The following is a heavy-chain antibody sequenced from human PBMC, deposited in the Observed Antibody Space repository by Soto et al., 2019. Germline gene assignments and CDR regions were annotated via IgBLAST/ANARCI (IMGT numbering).Heavy chain of an antibody. Sequence: SETLSLTCTVSGGSISSGGYYGSWIRQHPGKGLEWIGYIYYSGSTYYNPSLKSRVTISVDTSKNQFSLKLSSVTAADTAVYYCARGLTGNWFDPWGQGTLVTVSS. D-gene: IGHD1-20*01. V-gene: IGHV4-31*03. CDR1: GGSISSGGYY. CDR2: IYYSGST. J-gene: IGHJ5*02. CDR3: ARGLTGNWFDP.